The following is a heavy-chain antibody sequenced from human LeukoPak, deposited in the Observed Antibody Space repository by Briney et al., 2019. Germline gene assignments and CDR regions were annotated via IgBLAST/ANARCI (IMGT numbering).Heavy chain of an antibody. CDR1: GFTFSTYA. CDR3: AKRLGTAGFDY. CDR2: IGSGGST. V-gene: IGHV3-23*01. Sequence: HPGGSLRLSCAASGFTFSTYAMGWVRQAPGKGLEWVSVIGSGGSTYSADSVTGRFTISRDNSKNTLYLQMNSLRAEDTAVYYCAKRLGTAGFDYWGQGTLVTVSS. J-gene: IGHJ4*02. D-gene: IGHD1/OR15-1a*01.